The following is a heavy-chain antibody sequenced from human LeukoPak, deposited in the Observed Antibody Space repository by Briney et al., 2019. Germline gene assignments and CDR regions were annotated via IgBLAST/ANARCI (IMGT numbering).Heavy chain of an antibody. Sequence: SETPSLTCAVYGGSFSGYYWSWIRQPPGKGLEWIGEINHSGSTNYNPSLKSRVTISVDTSKNQFSLKLSSVTAADTAVYYCARLRSCSGGSCYSPWFDPWGQGTLVTVSS. D-gene: IGHD2-15*01. V-gene: IGHV4-34*01. J-gene: IGHJ5*02. CDR3: ARLRSCSGGSCYSPWFDP. CDR2: INHSGST. CDR1: GGSFSGYY.